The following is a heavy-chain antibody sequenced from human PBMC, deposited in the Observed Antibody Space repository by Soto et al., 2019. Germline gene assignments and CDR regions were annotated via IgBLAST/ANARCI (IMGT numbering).Heavy chain of an antibody. Sequence: PGGSLRLSCAASGFTVSTNYMNWVRQAPGKGLEWVSVIYSGGSTYYADSVKGRFTISRDNSKNTVYLQMNSLRAEDTAVYYCARDPYEHSGSSDYWGQGTLVTVSS. J-gene: IGHJ4*02. CDR3: ARDPYEHSGSSDY. CDR1: GFTVSTNY. D-gene: IGHD5-12*01. V-gene: IGHV3-66*01. CDR2: IYSGGST.